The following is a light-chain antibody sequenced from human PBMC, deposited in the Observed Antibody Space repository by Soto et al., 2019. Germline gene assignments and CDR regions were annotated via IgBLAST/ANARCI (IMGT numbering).Light chain of an antibody. J-gene: IGKJ3*01. CDR2: GAS. CDR1: QSVSSSY. Sequence: EIVLTQSPGALSLSPGERATLSCRASQSVSSSYLGWYQQKPGQAPRLLIYGASGRATGIPDRFSGSGSGTDFTLTISRLEPEAFAVYYCQWYGSSFSFTFGPGTKVDIK. V-gene: IGKV3-20*01. CDR3: QWYGSSFSFT.